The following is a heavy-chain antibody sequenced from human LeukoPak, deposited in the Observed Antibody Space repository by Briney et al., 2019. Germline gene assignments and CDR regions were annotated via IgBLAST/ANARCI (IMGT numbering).Heavy chain of an antibody. D-gene: IGHD6-19*01. CDR1: GITFSSYA. J-gene: IGHJ4*02. CDR3: AKRYAVEYYFDY. V-gene: IGHV3-23*01. Sequence: GGSLRLSCAASGITFSSYAMSWVRQAPGKGLEWVSALSGSGGNTYYADSVKGRFTISRDNSKNTLYLQMNSLRAEDTAVYYCAKRYAVEYYFDYWGKGTLVTVSS. CDR2: LSGSGGNT.